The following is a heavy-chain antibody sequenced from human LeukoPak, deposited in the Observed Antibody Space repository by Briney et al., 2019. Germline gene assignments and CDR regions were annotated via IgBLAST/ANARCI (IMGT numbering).Heavy chain of an antibody. J-gene: IGHJ6*02. CDR2: IYYSGST. Sequence: SETLSLTCTVSGGSISSGGYYWSWIRQHPGKGLEWIGYIYYSGSTYYNPSLKGRVTISVDTSKNQFSLKLSSVTAADTAVYYCARGPGGSGSYYNPYYYYGMDVWGQGTTVTVSS. CDR1: GGSISSGGYY. V-gene: IGHV4-31*03. CDR3: ARGPGGSGSYYNPYYYYGMDV. D-gene: IGHD3-10*01.